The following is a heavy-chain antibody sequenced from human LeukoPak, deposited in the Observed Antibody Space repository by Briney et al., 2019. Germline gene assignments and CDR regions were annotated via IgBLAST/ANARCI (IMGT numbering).Heavy chain of an antibody. CDR1: GDCIDSSAYF. Sequence: SETLSLTCIVSGDCIDSSAYFWSWIRQHPGKGLEWIGIIDHHGVTYSNPSLESRVTMSVDTSKQQSSLKLTSVAAADTAVYYCSRGPRSGVIFRYFDYWGQGTLVTVSA. CDR2: IDHHGVT. V-gene: IGHV4-31*03. D-gene: IGHD3-3*01. CDR3: SRGPRSGVIFRYFDY. J-gene: IGHJ4*02.